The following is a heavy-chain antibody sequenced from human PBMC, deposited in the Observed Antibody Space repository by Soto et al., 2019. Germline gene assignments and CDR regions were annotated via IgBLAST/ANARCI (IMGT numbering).Heavy chain of an antibody. Sequence: SETLSLTCAVSGGSISSSNWWSWVRQPPGKGLEWIGEIYHSGSTNYNPSLKSRVTISVDKSKNQFSLKLSSVTAADTAVYYCAHSSGWYFDYYYGMGVWGQWTRVTVSS. D-gene: IGHD6-19*01. V-gene: IGHV4-4*02. CDR3: AHSSGWYFDYYYGMGV. J-gene: IGHJ6*02. CDR2: IYHSGST. CDR1: GGSISSSNW.